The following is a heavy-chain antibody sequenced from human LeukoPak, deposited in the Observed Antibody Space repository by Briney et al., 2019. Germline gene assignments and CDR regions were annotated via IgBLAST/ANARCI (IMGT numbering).Heavy chain of an antibody. Sequence: SETLSLTCTVSGASISSYYWSWIRQPAGQGLEWIGRIHASGSSNYNPSLKSRVRLSVDTSKNQFSLELTSVTAENTAVYYCARYERMSWFDPRGQGALVTVSS. CDR2: IHASGSS. V-gene: IGHV4-4*07. D-gene: IGHD1-1*01. J-gene: IGHJ5*02. CDR3: ARYERMSWFDP. CDR1: GASISSYY.